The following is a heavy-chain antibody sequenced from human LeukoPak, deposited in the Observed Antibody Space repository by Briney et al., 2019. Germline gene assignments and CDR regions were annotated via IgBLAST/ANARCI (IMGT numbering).Heavy chain of an antibody. Sequence: AASVKVSCKASGYTFTGYYMHWVRQAPGQGLEWMGWINPNSGGTNYAQKFQGRVTMTRDTSISTAYMELSRLRSDDTAVYYCAREEAEAAAGDYWGQGTLVTVSS. CDR3: AREEAEAAAGDY. D-gene: IGHD6-13*01. CDR2: INPNSGGT. CDR1: GYTFTGYY. V-gene: IGHV1-2*02. J-gene: IGHJ4*02.